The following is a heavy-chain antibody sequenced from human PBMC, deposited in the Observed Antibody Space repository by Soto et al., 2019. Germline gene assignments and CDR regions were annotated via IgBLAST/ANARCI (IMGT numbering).Heavy chain of an antibody. V-gene: IGHV4-30-4*08. CDR2: FYYSGST. D-gene: IGHD6-19*01. J-gene: IGHJ6*02. CDR3: ARAGATTSAGCYYYGLDV. Sequence: WTWIRQPPGKGLEWIGYFYYSGSTYYNPSLKSRLTISKDRTKNQFSLNLTSVTAADTAVYYCARAGATTSAGCYYYGLDVWGQGTTVTVSS.